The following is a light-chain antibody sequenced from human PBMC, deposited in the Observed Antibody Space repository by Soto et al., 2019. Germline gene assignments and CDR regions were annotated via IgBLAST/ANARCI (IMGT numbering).Light chain of an antibody. Sequence: EIVLTQSPGTLSSSPGERATLSCRASQSVTNNYLAWYQQKPGQAPRLLIYAASSRATGIPDRFSGSGSGTDFTLTISRLEPEDFAVYYCQQYNNSPLTFGGGTKVEIK. CDR2: AAS. CDR3: QQYNNSPLT. CDR1: QSVTNNY. V-gene: IGKV3-20*01. J-gene: IGKJ4*01.